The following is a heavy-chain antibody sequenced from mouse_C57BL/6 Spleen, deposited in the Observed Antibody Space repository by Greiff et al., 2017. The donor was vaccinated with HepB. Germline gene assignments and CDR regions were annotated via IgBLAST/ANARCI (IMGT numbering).Heavy chain of an antibody. J-gene: IGHJ3*01. V-gene: IGHV1-72*01. CDR3: ARSGTGPPFAY. Sequence: QVQLQQPGAELVKPGASVKLSCKASGYTFTSYWMHWVKQRPGRGLEWIGRIDPNSGGTKYNEKFKSKATLTVDKPSSTAYMQLSILTSEDSAVYYCARSGTGPPFAYWGQGTLVTVSA. CDR1: GYTFTSYW. CDR2: IDPNSGGT. D-gene: IGHD3-3*01.